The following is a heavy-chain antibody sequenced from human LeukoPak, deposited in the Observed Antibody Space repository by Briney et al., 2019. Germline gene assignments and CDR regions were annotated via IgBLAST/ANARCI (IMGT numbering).Heavy chain of an antibody. J-gene: IGHJ4*02. CDR3: ARVWGLGYCSGTSCSPEGY. Sequence: GASVKVSCKASGYTFTGYYMHWVRQAPGQGLEWMGWINPNSGGTNYAQKFQGRVTMTRDTSISTAYMELSRLRSDDTAVYYCARVWGLGYCSGTSCSPEGYWGQGTLVTVSS. V-gene: IGHV1-2*02. CDR2: INPNSGGT. D-gene: IGHD2-2*01. CDR1: GYTFTGYY.